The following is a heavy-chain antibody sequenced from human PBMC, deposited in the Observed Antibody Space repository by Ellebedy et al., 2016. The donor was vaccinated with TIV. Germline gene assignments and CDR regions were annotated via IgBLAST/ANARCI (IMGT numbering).Heavy chain of an antibody. CDR3: ARGFRYGSGRWPLDY. CDR2: VSPYDGNT. J-gene: IGHJ4*02. Sequence: AASVKVSCKASGYTLMSYGICWVRQAPGQGLEWMGWVSPYDGNTNYAQNLQGRVTMTIDTSTSTGYMGLRRLRSDDTAVYYCARGFRYGSGRWPLDYWGQGTLVTVSS. V-gene: IGHV1-18*01. CDR1: GYTLMSYG. D-gene: IGHD4-23*01.